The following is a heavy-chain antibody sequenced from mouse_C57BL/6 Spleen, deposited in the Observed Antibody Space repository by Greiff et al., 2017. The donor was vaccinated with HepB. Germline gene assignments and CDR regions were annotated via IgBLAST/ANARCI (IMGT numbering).Heavy chain of an antibody. CDR1: GFTFSDYG. CDR3: AREDIYYDYVYYAMDY. CDR2: ISSGSSTI. Sequence: EVQLVESGGGLVKPGGSLKLSCAASGFTFSDYGMHWVRQAPEKGLEWVAYISSGSSTIYYADTVKGRFTISRDNAKNTLFLQMTSLRSEDTAMYYCAREDIYYDYVYYAMDYWGQGTSVTVSS. J-gene: IGHJ4*01. D-gene: IGHD2-4*01. V-gene: IGHV5-17*01.